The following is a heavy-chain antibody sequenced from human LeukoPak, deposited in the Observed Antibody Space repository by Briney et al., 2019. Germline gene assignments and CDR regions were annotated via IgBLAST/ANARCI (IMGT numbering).Heavy chain of an antibody. CDR1: GLTFSSYA. D-gene: IGHD6-19*01. CDR2: ISGSGGST. Sequence: GGSLRLSCAASGLTFSSYAMSWVRQAPGKGLEWVSAISGSGGSTYYADSVKGRFTISRDNSKNTLYLQMNSLRAEDTAVYYCAKDGYSSGWYGDYYWDQGTLVTVSS. V-gene: IGHV3-23*01. CDR3: AKDGYSSGWYGDYY. J-gene: IGHJ4*02.